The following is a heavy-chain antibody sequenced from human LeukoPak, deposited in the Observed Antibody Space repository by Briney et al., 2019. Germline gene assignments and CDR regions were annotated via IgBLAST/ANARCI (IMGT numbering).Heavy chain of an antibody. V-gene: IGHV3-30-3*01. CDR1: GLTFSSYA. J-gene: IGHJ4*02. CDR3: ARDRYRGRDGYNGYFDY. CDR2: ISYDGSNK. D-gene: IGHD5-24*01. Sequence: GGSLRLSCAASGLTFSSYAMHWVRQAPGKGLEWVAVISYDGSNKYHADSVKGRFTISRDNSKNTLYLQMNSLRAEDTAVYYCARDRYRGRDGYNGYFDYWGQGTLVTVSS.